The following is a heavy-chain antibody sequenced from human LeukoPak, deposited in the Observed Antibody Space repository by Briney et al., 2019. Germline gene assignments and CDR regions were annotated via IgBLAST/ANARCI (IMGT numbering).Heavy chain of an antibody. CDR1: GGTFSSYA. CDR3: ARDSGYYDNSGYYPNWFDP. Sequence: ASVKVSCKASGGTFSSYAISWVRQAPGQGLEWMGRIIPIFGTANYAQKFQGRVTITTDESTSTAYMELSSLRSEDTAVYYCARDSGYYDNSGYYPNWFDPWGQGTLVTVSS. CDR2: IIPIFGTA. D-gene: IGHD3-22*01. V-gene: IGHV1-69*05. J-gene: IGHJ5*02.